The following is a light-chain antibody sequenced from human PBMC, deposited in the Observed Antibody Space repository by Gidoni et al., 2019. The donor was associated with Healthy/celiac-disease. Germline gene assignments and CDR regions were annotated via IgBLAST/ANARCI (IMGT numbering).Light chain of an antibody. CDR1: QSISSW. CDR2: DAS. V-gene: IGKV1-5*01. Sequence: DIQMTQSPSTLSASVGDRVTITCRVSQSISSWLAWYQQKPGKAPKLLIYDASSLESGVPSRFSGSGSGTEFTLTISSLQPDDFATYYCQQYNSYSPLTFXGXTKVEIK. CDR3: QQYNSYSPLT. J-gene: IGKJ4*01.